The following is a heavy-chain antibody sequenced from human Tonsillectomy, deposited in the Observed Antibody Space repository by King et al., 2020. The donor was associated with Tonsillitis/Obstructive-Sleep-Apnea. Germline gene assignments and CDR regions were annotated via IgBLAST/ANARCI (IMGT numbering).Heavy chain of an antibody. CDR3: ARDSMSHYYDSSDYYTFDY. CDR2: ISAYNGDT. Sequence: QLVQSGAEVKKPGASVKVSCKASGYTFTTYGISWVRQAPGQGLEWMGWISAYNGDTNHAQKLQGRVTITTDTSTSTAYMEVRSLRSDDTAVYYCARDSMSHYYDSSDYYTFDYWGQGTLVTVSS. D-gene: IGHD3-22*01. CDR1: GYTFTTYG. J-gene: IGHJ4*02. V-gene: IGHV1-18*01.